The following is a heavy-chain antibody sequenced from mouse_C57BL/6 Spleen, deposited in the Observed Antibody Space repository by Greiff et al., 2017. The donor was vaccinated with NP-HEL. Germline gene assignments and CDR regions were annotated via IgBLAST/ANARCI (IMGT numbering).Heavy chain of an antibody. Sequence: QVQLQQSGPELVKPGASVKISCKASGYAFSSSWMNWGKQRPGKGLEWIGRTYPGDGDTNYNGKFKGKATLTADKSSSTASMQLSSLTSEDSAVYFCASNYGSSYPAWFAYWGQGTLVTVSA. CDR3: ASNYGSSYPAWFAY. CDR1: GYAFSSSW. V-gene: IGHV1-82*01. J-gene: IGHJ3*01. CDR2: TYPGDGDT. D-gene: IGHD1-1*01.